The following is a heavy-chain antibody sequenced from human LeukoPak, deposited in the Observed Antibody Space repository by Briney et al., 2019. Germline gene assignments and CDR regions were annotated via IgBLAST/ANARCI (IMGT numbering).Heavy chain of an antibody. Sequence: GGSLRLSCTASGFSFGDYAMSWARQAPGKGLEWVGFIRSKAYGGTTEYAASVKGRFTISGDDSKNTLYLQMNSLKTEDTAVYYCTTDPYTMALSPVYWGQGTLVTVSS. J-gene: IGHJ4*02. D-gene: IGHD3-10*01. V-gene: IGHV3-49*04. CDR3: TTDPYTMALSPVY. CDR2: IRSKAYGGTT. CDR1: GFSFGDYA.